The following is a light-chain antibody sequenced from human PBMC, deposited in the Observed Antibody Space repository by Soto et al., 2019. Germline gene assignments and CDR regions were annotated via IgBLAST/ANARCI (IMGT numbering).Light chain of an antibody. Sequence: EIVLTQSPGTLSLSPGERATLSCRASQSVSSNLAWYQQKPGQAPRLLIYGTSSRATGIPDRFSGSGSGTDFTLTISRLEPEDFAVYYCQQYGNSPITFGQGTQLEI. CDR1: QSVSSN. J-gene: IGKJ5*01. CDR2: GTS. V-gene: IGKV3-20*01. CDR3: QQYGNSPIT.